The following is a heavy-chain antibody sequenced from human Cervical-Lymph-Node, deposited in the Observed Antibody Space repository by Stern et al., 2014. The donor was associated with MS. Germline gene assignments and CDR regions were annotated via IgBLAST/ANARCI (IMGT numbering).Heavy chain of an antibody. CDR3: ARTGTGSYYYAMDV. CDR1: GDSIRNSY. D-gene: IGHD2-8*02. CDR2: FYTSVTI. Sequence: QLQLQESGPGLVKPSETLSLTCSVSGDSIRNSYWTWIRQPAGKGLQWIGRFYTSVTIKYNPTLKRRVTMSIDTSKIQLSLKVNSVTAADTAVYYCARTGTGSYYYAMDVWGQGTSVTVSS. J-gene: IGHJ6*02. V-gene: IGHV4-4*07.